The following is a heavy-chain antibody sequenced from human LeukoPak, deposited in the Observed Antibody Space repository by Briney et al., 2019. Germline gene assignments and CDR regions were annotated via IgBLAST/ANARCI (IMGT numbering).Heavy chain of an antibody. CDR1: GFTFSSYG. Sequence: GGSLRLSCAASGFTFSSYGMHWVRQAPGKGLEWLANINLDGGKKYHVDSVKGRFTISRDNAQNSLYLQMNSLRVEDTAVYYCARDETGGHFENWGQGTLVTVSS. V-gene: IGHV3-7*01. CDR3: ARDETGGHFEN. CDR2: INLDGGKK. D-gene: IGHD3-10*01. J-gene: IGHJ4*02.